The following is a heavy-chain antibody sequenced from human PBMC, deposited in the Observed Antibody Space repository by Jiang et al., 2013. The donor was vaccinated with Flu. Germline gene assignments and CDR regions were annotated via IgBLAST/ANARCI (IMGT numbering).Heavy chain of an antibody. Sequence: GWVRQMPGKGLEWMGIIYPGDSDTRYSPSFQGQVTISADKSISTAYLQWSSLKASDTAMYYCAAVIAAARDGYWYFDLWGRGTLVTVSS. D-gene: IGHD6-13*01. V-gene: IGHV5-51*01. CDR3: AAVIAAARDGYWYFDL. J-gene: IGHJ2*01. CDR2: IYPGDSDT.